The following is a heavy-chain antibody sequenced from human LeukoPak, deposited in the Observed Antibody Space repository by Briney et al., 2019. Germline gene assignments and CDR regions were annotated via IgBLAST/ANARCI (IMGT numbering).Heavy chain of an antibody. V-gene: IGHV3-23*01. J-gene: IGHJ4*02. Sequence: PSETLSLTCTVSGDSVSSGNYYWSWVRQAPGKGLEWVSAISGSGGSTYYADSVKGRFTISRDNSKNTLYLQMNSLRAEDTAVYYCAKTMAVAVPYWGQGTLVTVSS. CDR3: AKTMAVAVPY. CDR2: ISGSGGST. D-gene: IGHD6-19*01. CDR1: GDSVSSGNYY.